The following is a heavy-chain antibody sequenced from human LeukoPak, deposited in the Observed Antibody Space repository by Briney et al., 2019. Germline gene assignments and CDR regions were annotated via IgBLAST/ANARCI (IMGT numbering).Heavy chain of an antibody. CDR2: IGTGGSIT. CDR3: ARILEGYHYYMDV. J-gene: IGHJ6*03. CDR1: GVTFSDYY. V-gene: IGHV3-11*04. Sequence: PGGSLRLSCVASGVTFSDYYMSWIRQAPGKGLQWVSYIGTGGSITYYADSVKGRFTISRDNAKNSLYLQMNSLRVEGTAVYYCARILEGYHYYMDVWGKGTTVTVSS.